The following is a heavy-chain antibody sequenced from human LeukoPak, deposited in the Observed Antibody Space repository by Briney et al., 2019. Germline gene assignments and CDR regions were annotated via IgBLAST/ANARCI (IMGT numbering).Heavy chain of an antibody. CDR1: GFTFSSYT. V-gene: IGHV3-21*04. CDR3: AKSSSPLITFGGLDY. J-gene: IGHJ4*02. Sequence: NPGGSLRLSCAASGFTFSSYTINWVRQAPGKGLEWVSSITSDTRYTFYADSVKGRFTISRDNAQNSLYLQMNSLRAEDTAVYYCAKSSSPLITFGGLDYWGQGTLVTVSS. CDR2: ITSDTRYT. D-gene: IGHD3-16*01.